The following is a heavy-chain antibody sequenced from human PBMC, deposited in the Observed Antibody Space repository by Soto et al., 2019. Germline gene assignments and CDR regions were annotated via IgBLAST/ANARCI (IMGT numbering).Heavy chain of an antibody. CDR3: VKEGGLSGGTYGDV. J-gene: IGHJ4*02. D-gene: IGHD4-17*01. CDR1: GFIFSNYG. Sequence: QVQLVESGGGVVQPGRSLRLSCAASGFIFSNYGMHWVRQAPGKGLEWVAVISYEGNEKHYADSVKGRFTTSRDNSKAMLCLQLTSLRAEVVAVYYWVKEGGLSGGTYGDVWGQGALVTVST. V-gene: IGHV3-30*18. CDR2: ISYEGNEK.